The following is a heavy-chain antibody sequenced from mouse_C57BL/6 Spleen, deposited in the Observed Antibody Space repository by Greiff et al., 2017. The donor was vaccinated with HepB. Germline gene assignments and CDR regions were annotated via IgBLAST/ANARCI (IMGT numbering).Heavy chain of an antibody. Sequence: EVKLQESGPELVKPGASVKMSCKASGYTFTDYNMHWVKQSHGKSLEWIGYINPNNGGTSYNQKFKGKATLTVNKSSSTAYMELRSLTSEDSAVYYCARIYYYGSSYEERPYWGQGTTLTVSS. V-gene: IGHV1-22*01. CDR2: INPNNGGT. CDR1: GYTFTDYN. CDR3: ARIYYYGSSYEERPY. J-gene: IGHJ2*01. D-gene: IGHD1-1*01.